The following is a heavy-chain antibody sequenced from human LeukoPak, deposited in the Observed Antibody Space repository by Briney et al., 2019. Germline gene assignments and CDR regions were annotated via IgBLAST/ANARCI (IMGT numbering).Heavy chain of an antibody. CDR3: ARGLGIHYFDY. Sequence: GGSLRLSCAASGFTFNNYAMSWVRQAPGKGLEWVSSISGTGGSTYYANSVKGRFTISRDNSKNTLYLQMNSLRAEDTAVYYCARGLGIHYFDYWGQGTLVTVSS. CDR1: GFTFNNYA. J-gene: IGHJ4*02. V-gene: IGHV3-23*01. CDR2: ISGTGGST. D-gene: IGHD1-26*01.